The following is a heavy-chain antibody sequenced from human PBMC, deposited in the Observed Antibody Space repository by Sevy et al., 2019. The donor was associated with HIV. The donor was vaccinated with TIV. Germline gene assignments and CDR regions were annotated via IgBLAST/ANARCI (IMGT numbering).Heavy chain of an antibody. D-gene: IGHD2-2*01. CDR2: IYYSGSS. CDR1: GGSISSGGYY. Sequence: SETLSLTCTVSGGSISSGGYYWSWIRQHPGKGLEWIGYIYYSGSSYYNPSLKSRVAVSVDTSKNQFSLKLSSVTAADTAVYYWAGGLSTTWHYWGQGTLVTVSS. CDR3: AGGLSTTWHY. J-gene: IGHJ4*02. V-gene: IGHV4-31*03.